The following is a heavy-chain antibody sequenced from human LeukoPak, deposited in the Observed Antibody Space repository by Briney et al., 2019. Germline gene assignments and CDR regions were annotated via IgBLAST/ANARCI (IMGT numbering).Heavy chain of an antibody. J-gene: IGHJ4*02. V-gene: IGHV3-13*01. CDR1: GFTFISYD. D-gene: IGHD3-22*01. CDR2: IGIGGDT. Sequence: PGGSLRLSCAASGFTFISYDMHWVRQVTGKGLEWVSGIGIGGDTYNLGSVKGRFTIPRENAKNSLYLQMNSLRAEDTAVYYCARGVSSGYHVFDYWGQGTLVTVSS. CDR3: ARGVSSGYHVFDY.